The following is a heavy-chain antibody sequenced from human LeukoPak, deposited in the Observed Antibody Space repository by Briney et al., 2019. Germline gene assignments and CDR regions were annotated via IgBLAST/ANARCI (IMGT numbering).Heavy chain of an antibody. CDR3: ARGRGIVGAIRLFDY. J-gene: IGHJ4*02. D-gene: IGHD1-26*01. CDR2: IYHSGST. CDR1: GGSISSSNW. Sequence: SGTLSLTCAVSGGSISSSNWWSWVRQPPGKGLEWIGEIYHSGSTNYNPSLKSRVTISVDTSKNQFSLKLSSVTAADTAVYYCARGRGIVGAIRLFDYWGQGALVTVSS. V-gene: IGHV4-4*02.